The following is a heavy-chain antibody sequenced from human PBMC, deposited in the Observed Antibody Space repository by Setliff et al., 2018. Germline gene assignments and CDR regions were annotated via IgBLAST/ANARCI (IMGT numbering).Heavy chain of an antibody. CDR2: ISGDGRTI. D-gene: IGHD2-2*01. CDR3: ARDGVFYAMDV. J-gene: IGHJ6*02. V-gene: IGHV3-11*04. CDR1: GFDFSYYY. Sequence: PGGSLRLSCAASGFDFSYYYMSWARQAPGKGLEWISKISGDGRTIYQADSVRGRLTISRDNADNSLYLQMNSLRADDTALYYCARDGVFYAMDVWGQGTTVTVSS.